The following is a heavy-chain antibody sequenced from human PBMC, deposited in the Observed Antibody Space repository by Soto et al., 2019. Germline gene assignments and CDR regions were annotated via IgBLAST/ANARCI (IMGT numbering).Heavy chain of an antibody. CDR1: GFTFSSYS. Sequence: GGSLRLSCAASGFTFSSYSMNWVRQAPGKGLEWVSSISSSSSYIYYADSVKGRFTISRDNAKNSLYLQMNSLRAEDTAVYYCARVSSGSNWFDPWGQGTLVTVSS. CDR3: ARVSSGSNWFDP. D-gene: IGHD6-19*01. V-gene: IGHV3-21*01. CDR2: ISSSSSYI. J-gene: IGHJ5*02.